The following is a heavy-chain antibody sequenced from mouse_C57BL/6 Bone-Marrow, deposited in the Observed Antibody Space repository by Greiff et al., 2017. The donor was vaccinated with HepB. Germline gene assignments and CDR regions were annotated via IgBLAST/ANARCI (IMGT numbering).Heavy chain of an antibody. CDR1: GFNIKDDY. J-gene: IGHJ2*01. CDR3: TTKYYYGSGGYFDD. Sequence: VHVKQSGAELVRPGASVKLSCTASGFNIKDDYMHWVKQRPEQGLEWIGWIDPENGDTEYASKFQGKATITADTSSNTAYLQLSSLTSEDTAVYYCTTKYYYGSGGYFDDWGQGTTLTVSS. V-gene: IGHV14-4*01. D-gene: IGHD1-1*01. CDR2: IDPENGDT.